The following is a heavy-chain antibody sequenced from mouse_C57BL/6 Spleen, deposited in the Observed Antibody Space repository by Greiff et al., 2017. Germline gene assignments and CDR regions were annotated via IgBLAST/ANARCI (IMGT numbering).Heavy chain of an antibody. J-gene: IGHJ2*01. CDR2: ISSGSSTI. CDR3: ARPYYYGSSEYYFDY. D-gene: IGHD1-1*01. V-gene: IGHV5-17*01. CDR1: GFTFSDYG. Sequence: EVQRVESGGGLVKPGGSLKLSCAASGFTFSDYGMHWVRQAPEKGLEWVAYISSGSSTIYYADTVKGRFTISRDNAKNTLFLQMTSLRSEDTAMYYCARPYYYGSSEYYFDYWGQGTTLTVSS.